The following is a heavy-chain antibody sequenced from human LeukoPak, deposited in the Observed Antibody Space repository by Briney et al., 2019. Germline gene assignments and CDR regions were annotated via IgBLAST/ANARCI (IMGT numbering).Heavy chain of an antibody. J-gene: IGHJ5*02. Sequence: PGGSLRLSCAASGFTFSDYYMSWIRQAPGKGLEWVSYISSSGSTIYYADSVKGRFSISRDTATHSLCLQMNSLRAEDTAVSYCAREPHPYYYGSGHREWFDPWGQGTLVTVSS. V-gene: IGHV3-11*04. CDR2: ISSSGSTI. CDR3: AREPHPYYYGSGHREWFDP. CDR1: GFTFSDYY. D-gene: IGHD3-10*01.